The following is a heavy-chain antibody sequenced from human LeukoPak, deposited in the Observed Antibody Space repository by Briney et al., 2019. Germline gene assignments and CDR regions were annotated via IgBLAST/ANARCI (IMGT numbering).Heavy chain of an antibody. CDR1: GFTFRDYT. D-gene: IGHD4-17*01. V-gene: IGHV3-49*04. CDR3: TRDYGDYGSLFDY. CDR2: IRSKAYGGTT. J-gene: IGHJ4*02. Sequence: PGGSLRLSCTASGFTFRDYTMSWVRQAPGKGLEWVGFIRSKAYGGTTEYAASVKGRFTISRDDSKSIAYLQMNSLKTEATAVYYCTRDYGDYGSLFDYWGQGTLVTVSS.